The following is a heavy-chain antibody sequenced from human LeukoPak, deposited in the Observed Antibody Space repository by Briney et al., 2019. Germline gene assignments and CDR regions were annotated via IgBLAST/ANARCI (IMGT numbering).Heavy chain of an antibody. CDR1: GGSISSYY. CDR3: ARGEGNLYYYYGMDV. J-gene: IGHJ6*02. Sequence: SETLCLTCTVSGGSISSYYLSWIRQPPGKGLEWIGYIYYSGSTNYNPSLKSRVTIQVDTSKNQFSLKLSSVTAADPAVYYCARGEGNLYYYYGMDVWGQGTTVTVSS. CDR2: IYYSGST. D-gene: IGHD1-14*01. V-gene: IGHV4-59*01.